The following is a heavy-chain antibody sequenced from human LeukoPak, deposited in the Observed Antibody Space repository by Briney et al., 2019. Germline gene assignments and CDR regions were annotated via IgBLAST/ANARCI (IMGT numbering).Heavy chain of an antibody. CDR2: FDPEDGET. J-gene: IGHJ4*02. D-gene: IGHD3-22*01. V-gene: IGHV1-24*01. Sequence: ASVKVSCKVSGYTLTELSMHWVRQAPGKGLEWMGGFDPEDGETIYAQKFQGRVTMTEDTSTDTAYMELSSLRSEDTAVYHCATDPLYYYDSSGYYSLWRYWGQGTLVTVSS. CDR3: ATDPLYYYDSSGYYSLWRY. CDR1: GYTLTELS.